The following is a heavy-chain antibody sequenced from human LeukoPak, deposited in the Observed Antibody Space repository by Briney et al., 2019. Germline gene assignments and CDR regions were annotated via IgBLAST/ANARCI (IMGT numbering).Heavy chain of an antibody. Sequence: PSETLSLTCAVYGGSFSGCYWSWIRRPPGKGLEWIGEINHSGSTNYNPSLKSRVTISVDTSKNQFSLKLSSVTAADTAVYYCARRPIAVAGRSGFDPWGQGTLVTVSS. D-gene: IGHD6-19*01. CDR3: ARRPIAVAGRSGFDP. CDR1: GGSFSGCY. CDR2: INHSGST. J-gene: IGHJ5*02. V-gene: IGHV4-34*01.